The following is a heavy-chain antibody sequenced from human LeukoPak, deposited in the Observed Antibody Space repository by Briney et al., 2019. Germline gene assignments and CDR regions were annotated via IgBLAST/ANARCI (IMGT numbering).Heavy chain of an antibody. CDR1: GFTFSSYA. J-gene: IGHJ4*02. V-gene: IGHV3-23*01. CDR3: AKAPSYQPTAHDY. CDR2: ISGSGGST. Sequence: PGGSLRLSCAASGFTFSSYAMSWVRQAPGKGLEWVSAISGSGGSTYYADSVKGRFTISRDNSKNTLYLQMNSLRAEDTAVYHCAKAPSYQPTAHDYWGQGTLVTVSS. D-gene: IGHD2-2*01.